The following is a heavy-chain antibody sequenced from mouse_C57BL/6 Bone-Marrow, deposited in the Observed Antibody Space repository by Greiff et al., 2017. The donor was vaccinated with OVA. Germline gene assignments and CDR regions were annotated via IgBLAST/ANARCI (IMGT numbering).Heavy chain of an antibody. D-gene: IGHD1-1*01. CDR1: GYTFTSYT. J-gene: IGHJ3*01. Sequence: QVHVKQSGAELARPGASVKMSCKASGYTFTSYTMHWVKQRPGQGLEWIGYINPSSGYTKYNQKFKDKATLTADKSSSTAYMQLSSLTSEDSAVYYCASEGVLRSAWFAYWGQGTLVTVSA. V-gene: IGHV1-4*01. CDR2: INPSSGYT. CDR3: ASEGVLRSAWFAY.